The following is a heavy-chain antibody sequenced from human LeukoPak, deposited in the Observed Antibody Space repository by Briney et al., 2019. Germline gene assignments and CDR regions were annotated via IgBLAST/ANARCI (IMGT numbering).Heavy chain of an antibody. CDR3: AGGLDY. CDR1: GFTFSNYA. D-gene: IGHD3-16*01. CDR2: ISYDGSNK. J-gene: IGHJ4*02. Sequence: GGSLRLSCAASGFTFSNYALHWVRQAPGKGLEWVAVISYDGSNKYYADSVKGRFTISRDNAKNSLYLQMNSLRAEDTAVYYCAGGLDYWGQGTLVTVSS. V-gene: IGHV3-30-3*01.